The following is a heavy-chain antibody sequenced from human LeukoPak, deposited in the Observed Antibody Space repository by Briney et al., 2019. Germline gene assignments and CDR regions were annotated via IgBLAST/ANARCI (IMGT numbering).Heavy chain of an antibody. CDR3: AELGITMIGGV. CDR2: ISSSGSTI. D-gene: IGHD3-10*02. CDR1: GFTFSIYE. J-gene: IGHJ6*04. Sequence: GGSVRLSCAASGFTFSIYEMNWVRQAPGKGLEWVSYISSSGSTIYYADSVKGRFTISRDNAKNSLYLQMNSLRAEDTAVYYCAELGITMIGGVWGKGTTVTTSS. V-gene: IGHV3-48*03.